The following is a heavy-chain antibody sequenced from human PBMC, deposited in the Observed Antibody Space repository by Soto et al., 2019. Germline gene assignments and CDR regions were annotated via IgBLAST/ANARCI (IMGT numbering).Heavy chain of an antibody. J-gene: IGHJ3*02. D-gene: IGHD6-19*01. Sequence: ASVKVSCKASGYTFTSYDINWVRQATGQGLEWMGWMNPNSGNTGYAQKFQGRVTMTRNTSISTAYMELSSLRSEDTAVYYCARGTKQWLPAPFDIWGQGTMVTVSS. CDR2: MNPNSGNT. V-gene: IGHV1-8*01. CDR3: ARGTKQWLPAPFDI. CDR1: GYTFTSYD.